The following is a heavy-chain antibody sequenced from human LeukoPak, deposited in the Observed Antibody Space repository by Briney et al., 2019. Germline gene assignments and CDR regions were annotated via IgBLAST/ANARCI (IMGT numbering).Heavy chain of an antibody. J-gene: IGHJ4*02. CDR3: ARAIRYQLLPDY. Sequence: ASVKVSCKTSGYTFSTYDINWVRQAAGRGLEWMGWMNPNSGNTGFAQKFQGRATITRDTSITTAYLELSSLGSEDTAVYYCARAIRYQLLPDYWGQGTLVTVS. D-gene: IGHD2-2*01. CDR1: GYTFSTYD. V-gene: IGHV1-8*03. CDR2: MNPNSGNT.